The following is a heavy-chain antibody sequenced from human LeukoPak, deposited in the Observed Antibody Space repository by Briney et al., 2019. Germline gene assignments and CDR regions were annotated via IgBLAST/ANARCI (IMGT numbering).Heavy chain of an antibody. J-gene: IGHJ4*02. D-gene: IGHD1-26*01. CDR3: ASGVGATSRFDY. Sequence: SVKVSCKASGGTFSSYAISWVRQAPGQGLEWMGGIIPIFGTANYAQKFQGRVTITTDESTSTAYMELSSLRSEDTAVYYCASGVGATSRFDYWGQGTLVTVSS. CDR2: IIPIFGTA. CDR1: GGTFSSYA. V-gene: IGHV1-69*05.